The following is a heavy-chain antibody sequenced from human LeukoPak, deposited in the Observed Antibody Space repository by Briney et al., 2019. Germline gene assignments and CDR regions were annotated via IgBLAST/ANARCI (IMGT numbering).Heavy chain of an antibody. V-gene: IGHV3-21*01. Sequence: PGGSLRLSCAASGFTFSSYSMNWVRQAPGKGLEWVSSISSSSSYTYYADSVKGRFTISRDNAKNSLYLQMNSLRAEDTAVYYCARQIAAAGWNWGQGTLVTVSS. J-gene: IGHJ4*02. CDR3: ARQIAAAGWN. CDR2: ISSSSSYT. D-gene: IGHD6-13*01. CDR1: GFTFSSYS.